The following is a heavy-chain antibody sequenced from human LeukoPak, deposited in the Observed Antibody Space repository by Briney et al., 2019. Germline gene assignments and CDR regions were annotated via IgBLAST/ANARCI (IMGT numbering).Heavy chain of an antibody. CDR3: ARVSGSYYNPPQGFDY. V-gene: IGHV1-69*04. J-gene: IGHJ4*02. CDR1: GGTFSSYA. D-gene: IGHD3-10*01. Sequence: GASVKVSCKASGGTFSSYAISWVRQAPGQGLEWMGRIIPILGIANYAQKFQGRVTITADKSTSTAYMELSSLRSEDTAVYYCARVSGSYYNPPQGFDYWGQGTLVTVSS. CDR2: IIPILGIA.